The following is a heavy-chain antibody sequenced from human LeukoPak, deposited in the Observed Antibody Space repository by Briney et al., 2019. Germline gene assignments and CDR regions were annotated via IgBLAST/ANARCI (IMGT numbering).Heavy chain of an antibody. V-gene: IGHV3-23*01. D-gene: IGHD2-2*01. CDR2: ISGSGGST. CDR1: GLTFSNHD. J-gene: IGHJ4*02. Sequence: GGSLRLSCAASGLTFSNHDMSWVRQAPGKGLEWVSAISGSGGSTYYADSVKGRFTISRDNSKNTLYLQMNSLRAEDTAVYYCAKDPNIVVVPAAAWGQGTLVTVSS. CDR3: AKDPNIVVVPAAA.